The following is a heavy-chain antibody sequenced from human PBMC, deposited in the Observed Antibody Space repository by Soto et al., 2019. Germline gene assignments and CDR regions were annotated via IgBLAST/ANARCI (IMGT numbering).Heavy chain of an antibody. CDR2: IYYSGST. V-gene: IGHV4-61*01. CDR3: ARDWTDFWIGYYTAGFGRHPVSSGMDV. J-gene: IGHJ6*02. Sequence: ETLSLTCTVSGRSVSSGSYYWSWIRQPPGKGLEWIGYIYYSGSTNYNPSLKSRVTISVDTSKNQFSLKLSSVTAADTAVYYCARDWTDFWIGYYTAGFGRHPVSSGMDVRGQGTTVTVSS. CDR1: GRSVSSGSYY. D-gene: IGHD3-3*01.